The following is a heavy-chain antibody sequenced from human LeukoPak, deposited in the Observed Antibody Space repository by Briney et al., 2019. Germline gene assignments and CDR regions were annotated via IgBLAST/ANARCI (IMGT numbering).Heavy chain of an antibody. D-gene: IGHD5-24*01. V-gene: IGHV4-4*07. Sequence: SETLSLTCTVSGSSISTYYWSWIRQPPGKGLEWIGRIYTSGSTTYNPSLKSRVTMSVDTSKKHFSLKLSSVTAADTAVYYCARVLADGLNSRKDAFDIWGQGTMVTVSS. CDR1: GSSISTYY. CDR2: IYTSGST. J-gene: IGHJ3*02. CDR3: ARVLADGLNSRKDAFDI.